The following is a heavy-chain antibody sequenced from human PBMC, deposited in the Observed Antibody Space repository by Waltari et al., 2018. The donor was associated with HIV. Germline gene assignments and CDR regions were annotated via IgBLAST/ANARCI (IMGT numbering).Heavy chain of an antibody. V-gene: IGHV4-39*01. CDR3: ARQPRGGIAAAGKPD. J-gene: IGHJ4*02. Sequence: QLQLQESGPGLVKPSETLSLTCTVSGGSISSSSYYWGWIRHPPGKGLEGIGSIYYSGSTYYNPSLKSRVTISVDTSKNQFSLKLSSVTAADTAVYYCARQPRGGIAAAGKPDWGQGTLVTVSS. CDR1: GGSISSSSYY. D-gene: IGHD6-13*01. CDR2: IYYSGST.